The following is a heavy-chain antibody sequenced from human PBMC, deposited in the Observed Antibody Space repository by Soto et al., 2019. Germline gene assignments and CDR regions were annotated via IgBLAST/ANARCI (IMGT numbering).Heavy chain of an antibody. Sequence: GPTVGNHTQTLTLPCTFSGFSLSTSGMRVSWIRQPPGKALEWLARIDRDDDKFYSTSLKTRLTISKDTSKNQVVLTMTNMDPVDTATYYCARTSAAAGRAHDYWGQGTLVTVSS. CDR3: ARTSAAAGRAHDY. D-gene: IGHD6-13*01. CDR1: GFSLSTSGMR. J-gene: IGHJ4*02. V-gene: IGHV2-70*04. CDR2: IDRDDDK.